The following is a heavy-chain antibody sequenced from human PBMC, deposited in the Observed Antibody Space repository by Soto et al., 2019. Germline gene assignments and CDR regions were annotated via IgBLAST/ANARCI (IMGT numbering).Heavy chain of an antibody. CDR2: IIPILGIA. V-gene: IGHV1-69*04. J-gene: IGHJ3*02. D-gene: IGHD2-2*01. CDR3: ARDRGGEDIVVPQPSDAFDI. Sequence: ASVKVSCKASGGTFSSYTISWVRQAPGQGLEWMGRIIPILGIANYAQKFQGRVTITADKSTSTAYMELSSLRSEDTAVYYCARDRGGEDIVVPQPSDAFDIWGQGTMVTVSS. CDR1: GGTFSSYT.